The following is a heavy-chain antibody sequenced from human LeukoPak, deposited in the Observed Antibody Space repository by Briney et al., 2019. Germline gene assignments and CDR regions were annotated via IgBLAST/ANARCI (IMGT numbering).Heavy chain of an antibody. Sequence: GGSLRLSCAASGSTFSNYWMTWVRQAPGKGLEWVAHINQDGSEEHYMDSAKARFTISRDNAKNSLSLQMNSLRAEDTAVYYCVRDGGVSGYDLLDYWGQGTLVTVSS. V-gene: IGHV3-7*01. CDR1: GSTFSNYW. CDR3: VRDGGVSGYDLLDY. D-gene: IGHD5-12*01. CDR2: INQDGSEE. J-gene: IGHJ4*02.